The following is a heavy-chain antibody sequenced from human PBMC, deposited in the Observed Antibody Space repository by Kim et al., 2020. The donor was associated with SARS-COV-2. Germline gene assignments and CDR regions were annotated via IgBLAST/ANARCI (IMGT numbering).Heavy chain of an antibody. J-gene: IGHJ6*02. Sequence: KGRVTISVDPSKNQFSLKLSSVTAADTAVYYCARTLRATRTRYYYGMDVWGQGTTVTVSS. D-gene: IGHD1-26*01. V-gene: IGHV4-34*01. CDR3: ARTLRATRTRYYYGMDV.